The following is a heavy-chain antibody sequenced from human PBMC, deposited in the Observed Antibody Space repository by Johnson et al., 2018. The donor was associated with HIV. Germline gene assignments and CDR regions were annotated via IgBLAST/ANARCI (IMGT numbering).Heavy chain of an antibody. V-gene: IGHV3-30*03. CDR3: ARDQWMAGDAFDI. D-gene: IGHD5-24*01. CDR1: GFTFSSYG. CDR2: ISYDGSNK. J-gene: IGHJ3*02. Sequence: QVQLVESGGGVVQPGRSLRLSCAASGFTFSSYGMHWVRQAPGKGLAWVAVISYDGSNKYYVDSVKGRITISRDNAKNSLYLQMNSLRAEDTAVYYCARDQWMAGDAFDIWGQGTVVTVSS.